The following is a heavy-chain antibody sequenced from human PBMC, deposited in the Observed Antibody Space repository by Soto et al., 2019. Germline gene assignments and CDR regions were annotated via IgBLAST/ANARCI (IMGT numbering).Heavy chain of an antibody. Sequence: EVQLLVSGGDLVQPGGSLRLSCVASGFTFGSRAMSWVRQAPGEGLEWVSTITDNGGDSKSADSVRGRFAISRDNSKNILCLQMNSLRAEDSAVYSWARGSEASYPGSRFFDFWARGPLVSVSS. CDR1: GFTFGSRA. V-gene: IGHV3-23*01. D-gene: IGHD3-10*01. J-gene: IGHJ4*02. CDR2: ITDNGGDS. CDR3: ARGSEASYPGSRFFDF.